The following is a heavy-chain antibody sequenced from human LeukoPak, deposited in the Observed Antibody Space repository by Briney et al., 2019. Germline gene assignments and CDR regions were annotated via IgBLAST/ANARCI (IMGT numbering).Heavy chain of an antibody. D-gene: IGHD3-9*01. J-gene: IGHJ5*02. CDR3: ARDMTPYYDILTGYSNWFDP. CDR1: GGSSRDFSDYY. CDR2: INESGST. Sequence: SETLSLTCAVSGGSSRDFSDYYWSWIRQPPGKGLEWMGEINESGSTYYSPSLSNRLTISVDKSKKQFSLRLTSVTAADTAVYYCARDMTPYYDILTGYSNWFDPWGQGTLVTVSS. V-gene: IGHV4-34*01.